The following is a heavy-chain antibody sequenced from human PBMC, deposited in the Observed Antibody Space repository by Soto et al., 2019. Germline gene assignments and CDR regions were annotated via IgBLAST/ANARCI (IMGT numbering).Heavy chain of an antibody. Sequence: QVQVVQSGAEVKKSGASVKLSCKASGYSFSGYAVHWVRQAPGQRLEWMGWIIPAYDVTKYSQRFQGRVIITRDTSASTVYMELSSLTSEDTAVYYCARNSGHAHGYWYFDLWGRGTLVTVSS. CDR3: ARNSGHAHGYWYFDL. D-gene: IGHD5-12*01. CDR1: GYSFSGYA. CDR2: IIPAYDVT. V-gene: IGHV1-3*01. J-gene: IGHJ2*01.